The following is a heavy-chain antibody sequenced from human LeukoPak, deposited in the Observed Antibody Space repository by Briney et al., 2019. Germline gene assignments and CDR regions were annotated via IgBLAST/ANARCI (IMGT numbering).Heavy chain of an antibody. CDR1: GGSISSGGYY. V-gene: IGHV4-31*03. D-gene: IGHD3-10*01. CDR2: IYHSGST. J-gene: IGHJ6*02. CDR3: AGKLLWFGELPLGNYGMDV. Sequence: SETLSLTCTVSGGSISSGGYYWSWIRQHPGKGLEWIGYIYHSGSTYYNPSLKSRVTISVDTSKNQFSLKLSSVTAADTAVYYCAGKLLWFGELPLGNYGMDVWGQGTTVTVSS.